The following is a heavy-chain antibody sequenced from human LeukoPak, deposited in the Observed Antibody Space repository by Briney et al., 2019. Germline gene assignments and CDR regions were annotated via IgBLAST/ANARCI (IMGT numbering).Heavy chain of an antibody. Sequence: GGPLRLSCAASGFTFSNYWMSWVRQAPGKGLEWVSMTKQDGSEKYYVDSVKGRFTISRDNAKNSLYLQMNSLRAEDTAVYYCARGGYYDSSGRNFDYWGQGTLVTVSS. J-gene: IGHJ4*02. CDR2: TKQDGSEK. V-gene: IGHV3-7*04. D-gene: IGHD3-22*01. CDR1: GFTFSNYW. CDR3: ARGGYYDSSGRNFDY.